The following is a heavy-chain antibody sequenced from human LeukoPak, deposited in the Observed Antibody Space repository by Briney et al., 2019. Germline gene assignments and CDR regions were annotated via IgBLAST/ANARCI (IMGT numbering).Heavy chain of an antibody. D-gene: IGHD5-12*01. Sequence: SETLSLTCTVSGGSISSGDYYWSWIRQPPGKGLEWIAYMYYSGSTYYNPSLKSRVTMSADTSKNQLSLKLSSVTAADTAVYFCARFGSGYPYYLDNWGQGTLVIVSS. CDR3: ARFGSGYPYYLDN. CDR1: GGSISSGDYY. CDR2: MYYSGST. V-gene: IGHV4-30-4*01. J-gene: IGHJ4*02.